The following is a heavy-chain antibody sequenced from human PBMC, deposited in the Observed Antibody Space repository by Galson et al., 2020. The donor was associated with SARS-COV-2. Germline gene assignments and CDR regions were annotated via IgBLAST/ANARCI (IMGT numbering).Heavy chain of an antibody. Sequence: GGSLRLSCAASGFTFSSYSMNWVRQAPGKGLEWVSSIRSSSSYIYYADSVKGRFTISRDNAKNSLYLQMNSLRAEDTAVYYCARDRGITGTTSGDYWGQGTLVTVSS. CDR2: IRSSSSYI. D-gene: IGHD1-7*01. J-gene: IGHJ4*02. CDR3: ARDRGITGTTSGDY. V-gene: IGHV3-21*01. CDR1: GFTFSSYS.